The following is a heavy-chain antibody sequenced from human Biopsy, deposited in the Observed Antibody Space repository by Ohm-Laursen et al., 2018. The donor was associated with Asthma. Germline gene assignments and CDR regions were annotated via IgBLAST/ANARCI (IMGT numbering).Heavy chain of an antibody. J-gene: IGHJ4*02. V-gene: IGHV3-48*02. CDR1: GFTFSSYS. CDR3: ARFKRGYSYGYAGVFDY. D-gene: IGHD5-18*01. CDR2: ISSSSSTI. Sequence: SLRPSCTASGFTFSSYSMNWVRQAPGKGLEWVSYISSSSSTIYYADSAKGRFTISRDNAKNSLYLQMNSLRDEDTAVYYCARFKRGYSYGYAGVFDYWGQGTLVTVSS.